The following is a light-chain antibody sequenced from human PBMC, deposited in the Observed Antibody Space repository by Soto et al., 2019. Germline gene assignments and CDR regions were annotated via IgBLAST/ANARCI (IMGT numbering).Light chain of an antibody. CDR3: QQYKLWYT. J-gene: IGKJ2*01. Sequence: EIVVTQSPATLSVSPGDRATLSCRARQRVSSDLAWFQQKPGQAPRLHIYGAFTRATGIPARFSGSGSGTEFTLTISSLQSEDFAVYYCQQYKLWYTFGHGTKLEIK. CDR1: QRVSSD. V-gene: IGKV3-15*01. CDR2: GAF.